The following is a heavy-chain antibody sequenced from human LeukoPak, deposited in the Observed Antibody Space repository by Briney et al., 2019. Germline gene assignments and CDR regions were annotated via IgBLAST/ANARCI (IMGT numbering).Heavy chain of an antibody. CDR1: GGSISSYY. D-gene: IGHD3-22*01. CDR2: IYTSGST. CDR3: ASTSDSSGYDWYLDL. V-gene: IGHV4-4*07. J-gene: IGHJ2*01. Sequence: SETLSLTCTVSGGSISSYYWSWIRQPAGKGLEWIGRIYTSGSTNYNPSLKSRVTMSVDTSKNQFSLKLSSVTAADTAVYYCASTSDSSGYDWYLDLWGRGTLVTVSS.